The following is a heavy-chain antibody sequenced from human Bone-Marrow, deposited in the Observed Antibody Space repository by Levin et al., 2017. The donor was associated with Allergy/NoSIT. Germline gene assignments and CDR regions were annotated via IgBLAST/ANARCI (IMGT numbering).Heavy chain of an antibody. CDR2: LTSSNSHT. J-gene: IGHJ4*02. V-gene: IGHV3-11*05. CDR1: GFSFSDYY. Sequence: PGGSLRLSCEASGFSFSDYYMSWIRQAPGKGLEWISCLTSSNSHTNYADSVKGRFTISRDNAKNSLYLQMNSLRAEDTAVYYCAREVNGGPDYWGQGTLVTVSS. D-gene: IGHD4-23*01. CDR3: AREVNGGPDY.